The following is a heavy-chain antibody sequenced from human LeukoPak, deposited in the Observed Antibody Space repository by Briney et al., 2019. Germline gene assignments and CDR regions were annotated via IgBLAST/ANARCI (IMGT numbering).Heavy chain of an antibody. J-gene: IGHJ6*03. CDR2: IYYSGST. Sequence: SETLSLTCTVSGGSISSYYWSWIRQPPGKGLEWIGYIYYSGSTNYNPSLKSRVTISVDTSKNQFSLKLSSVTAADTAVYYCARGRYSYGYAYYYYYMDVWGKGTTVTISS. CDR1: GGSISSYY. CDR3: ARGRYSYGYAYYYYYMDV. D-gene: IGHD5-18*01. V-gene: IGHV4-59*01.